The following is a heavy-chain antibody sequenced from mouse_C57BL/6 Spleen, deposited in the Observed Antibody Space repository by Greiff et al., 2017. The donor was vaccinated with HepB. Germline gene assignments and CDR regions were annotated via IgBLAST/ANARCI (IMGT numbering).Heavy chain of an antibody. D-gene: IGHD1-1*01. V-gene: IGHV14-1*01. J-gene: IGHJ2*01. CDR1: GFNIKDYY. CDR2: IDPEDGDT. Sequence: EVQVVESGAELVRPGASVKLSCTASGFNIKDYYMHWVKHRPEQGLEWIGRIDPEDGDTEYAPKVQGKATMTADTSSNTAYLQRSSLASEDTAVYYCTRTFGSSYYFDYWGQGTTLTVSS. CDR3: TRTFGSSYYFDY.